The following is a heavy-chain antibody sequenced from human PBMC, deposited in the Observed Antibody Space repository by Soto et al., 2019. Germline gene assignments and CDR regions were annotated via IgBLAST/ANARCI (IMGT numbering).Heavy chain of an antibody. CDR2: IYYSGST. CDR1: GGSISSYY. D-gene: IGHD3-3*01. CDR3: ARDYDFWSGAHGMDV. V-gene: IGHV4-59*01. J-gene: IGHJ6*04. Sequence: ETLSLTCTASGGSISSYYCSWIRQPPGKGLEWIGYIYYSGSTNYNPSLKSRVTISVDTSKNQFSLKLSSVTAADTAVYYCARDYDFWSGAHGMDVWGKGTTVTVSS.